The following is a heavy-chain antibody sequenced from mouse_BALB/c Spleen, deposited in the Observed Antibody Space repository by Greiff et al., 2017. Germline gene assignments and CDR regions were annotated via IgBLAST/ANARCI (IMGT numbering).Heavy chain of an antibody. D-gene: IGHD1-1*01. CDR2: IDPENGNT. Sequence: EVKLVESGAELVRPGALVKLSCKASGFNIKDYYMHWVKQRPEQGLEWIGWIDPENGNTIYDPKFQGKASITADTSSNTAYLQLSSLTSEDTAVYYCAFITTVVAAFDYWGQGTTLTVSS. CDR3: AFITTVVAAFDY. V-gene: IGHV14-1*02. J-gene: IGHJ2*01. CDR1: GFNIKDYY.